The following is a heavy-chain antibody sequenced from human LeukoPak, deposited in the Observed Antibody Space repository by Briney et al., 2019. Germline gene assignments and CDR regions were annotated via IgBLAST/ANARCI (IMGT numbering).Heavy chain of an antibody. Sequence: SETLSLTCTVSGGSISSYYWSWIRQPPGKGLEWIGYIYYSVSTNYNPSLKSRVTISVDTSKNQFSLKLSSVTAADTAVYYCARGSKGESYFLYYYGMDVWGQGTTVTVSS. V-gene: IGHV4-59*01. CDR2: IYYSVST. CDR3: ARGSKGESYFLYYYGMDV. CDR1: GGSISSYY. J-gene: IGHJ6*02. D-gene: IGHD1-26*01.